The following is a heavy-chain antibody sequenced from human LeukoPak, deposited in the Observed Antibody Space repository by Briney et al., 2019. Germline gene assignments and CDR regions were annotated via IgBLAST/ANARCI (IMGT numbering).Heavy chain of an antibody. Sequence: SGGSLRLSCAASGLTFSFSVYSMNWVRQAPGKGLEWVSSIISSSSYIYYADSVKGRVTIYRDNAKNSLYLQMNTLRAEDTAVYYCATSGYHYGLVDYWGQGTLVTVSS. J-gene: IGHJ4*02. CDR2: IISSSSYI. D-gene: IGHD5-18*01. V-gene: IGHV3-21*01. CDR1: GLTFSFSVYS. CDR3: ATSGYHYGLVDY.